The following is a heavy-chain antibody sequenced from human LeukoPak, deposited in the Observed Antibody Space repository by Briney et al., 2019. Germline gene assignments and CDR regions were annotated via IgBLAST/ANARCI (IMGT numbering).Heavy chain of an antibody. CDR3: ERDGNSSSWYSAFDI. J-gene: IGHJ3*02. V-gene: IGHV4-30-4*07. CDR2: IDYSGST. D-gene: IGHD6-13*01. Sequence: SPSLSLTCAVSGRSISSGGYSWSWIRQPPGKGLEWFGYIDYSGSTNYNPSLKSRVTISVDTSKNQFYLKLSSVTAADTAVYYCERDGNSSSWYSAFDIWGQGTMVTVSS. CDR1: GRSISSGGYS.